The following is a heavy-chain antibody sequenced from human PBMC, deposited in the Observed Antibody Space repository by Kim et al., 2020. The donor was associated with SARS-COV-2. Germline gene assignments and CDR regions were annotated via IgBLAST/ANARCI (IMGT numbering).Heavy chain of an antibody. Sequence: SETLSLTCTVSGGSISTYSWSWIRQPPGKGLEWIGYIYYSGRTNYNPSLKSRVTISVDTSKNRFSLKLSSVTAADTAVYFCARDFNYYDSSGYDIRLFDP. J-gene: IGHJ5*02. V-gene: IGHV4-59*13. CDR2: IYYSGRT. D-gene: IGHD3-22*01. CDR3: ARDFNYYDSSGYDIRLFDP. CDR1: GGSISTYS.